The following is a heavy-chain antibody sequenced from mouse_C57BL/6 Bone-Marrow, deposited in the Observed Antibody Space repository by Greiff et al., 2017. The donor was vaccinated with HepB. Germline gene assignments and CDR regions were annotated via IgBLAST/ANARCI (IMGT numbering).Heavy chain of an antibody. V-gene: IGHV1-76*01. D-gene: IGHD2-5*01. CDR3: ARCDSNCYYAMDY. CDR2: IYPGSGNT. Sequence: VQLQQSGAELVRPGASVKLSCKASGYTFTDYYINWVKQRPGQGLEWIARIYPGSGNTYYNEKFKGKATLTAEKSSSTAYMQLSSLTSEDSAVYFCARCDSNCYYAMDYWGQGTSVTVSS. CDR1: GYTFTDYY. J-gene: IGHJ4*01.